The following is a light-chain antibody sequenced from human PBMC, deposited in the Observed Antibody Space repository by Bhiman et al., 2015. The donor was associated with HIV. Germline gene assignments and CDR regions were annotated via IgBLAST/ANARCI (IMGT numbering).Light chain of an antibody. J-gene: IGLJ2*01. CDR3: QAWDNSAVL. Sequence: SYELTQPPSVSVSPGQTASITCSGDKLGDKYACWYQQKPGQSPVLVIYQNNKRPSGIPERFSGSKSGNTATLTISGTQAMDEADYYCQAWDNSAVLFGGGTKLAVL. V-gene: IGLV3-1*01. CDR1: KLGDKY. CDR2: QNN.